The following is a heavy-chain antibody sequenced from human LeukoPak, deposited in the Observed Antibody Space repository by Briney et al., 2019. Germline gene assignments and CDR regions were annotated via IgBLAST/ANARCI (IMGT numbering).Heavy chain of an antibody. D-gene: IGHD1/OR15-1a*01. CDR1: GYTFTSYG. Sequence: ASVKVSCKASGYTFTSYGISWVRQAPGQGLEWMGWISAYNGNTNYSQKFQGRVTITRDTSASTAYMELSSLRSEDTAVYYCARDRYRLEHDYWGQGTLVTVSS. CDR2: ISAYNGNT. V-gene: IGHV1-18*01. CDR3: ARDRYRLEHDY. J-gene: IGHJ4*02.